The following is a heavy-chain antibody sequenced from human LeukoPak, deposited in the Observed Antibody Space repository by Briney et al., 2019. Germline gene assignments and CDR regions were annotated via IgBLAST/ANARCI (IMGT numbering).Heavy chain of an antibody. CDR3: ARGYYYDSSGYYSPFDY. CDR2: INPSGGST. V-gene: IGHV1-46*01. Sequence: ASVKVSCKASGYTFTSYYMHWVRQAPGQGLEWMGIINPSGGSTSYAQKFQGRVTMTRDTSTSTVYMELRSLRSEDTAVYYCARGYYYDSSGYYSPFDYWGQGTLVTVSS. J-gene: IGHJ4*02. D-gene: IGHD3-22*01. CDR1: GYTFTSYY.